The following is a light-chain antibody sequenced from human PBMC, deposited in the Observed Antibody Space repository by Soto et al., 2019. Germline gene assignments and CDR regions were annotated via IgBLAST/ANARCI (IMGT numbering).Light chain of an antibody. CDR2: GAS. V-gene: IGKV3-15*01. J-gene: IGKJ3*01. CDR1: QGISSN. CDR3: QQYNNWPPFN. Sequence: EIVMPHSPATLSVSPFERSTLSFRSSQGISSNLAWYQQRPGQAPRLLIYGASTRATRISARFSGSGSGTEFTLTIRSLQSEDFAVYYCQQYNNWPPFNFGGGHKGDIK.